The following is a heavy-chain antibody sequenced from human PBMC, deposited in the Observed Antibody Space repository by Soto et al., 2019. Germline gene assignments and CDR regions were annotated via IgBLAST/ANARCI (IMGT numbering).Heavy chain of an antibody. J-gene: IGHJ2*01. Sequence: GASVKVSCKAAGYTFTNYGISWVRQAPGQGLEWMGWIVTYNGNTQSTQKLQGRVTMTTDTSTSTAYMELRSLRSEDTAVYYCATGNHRWLQLWYFDLWGRGTLVTVSS. CDR1: GYTFTNYG. CDR3: ATGNHRWLQLWYFDL. CDR2: IVTYNGNT. D-gene: IGHD5-12*01. V-gene: IGHV1-18*01.